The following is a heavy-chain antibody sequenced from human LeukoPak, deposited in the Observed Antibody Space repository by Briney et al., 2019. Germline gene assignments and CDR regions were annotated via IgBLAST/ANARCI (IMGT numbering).Heavy chain of an antibody. CDR1: GGSISSYY. D-gene: IGHD1-26*01. V-gene: IGHV4-4*07. Sequence: SETLSLTCTVSGGSISSYYWSWIRQPAGKGLEWIGRIYTSGSTNYNASLKSRVGMSVDTSKNQFSLKLSSVTAADTAVFYCARENSGSYREFDYWGQGPLVTVSS. CDR3: ARENSGSYREFDY. CDR2: IYTSGST. J-gene: IGHJ4*02.